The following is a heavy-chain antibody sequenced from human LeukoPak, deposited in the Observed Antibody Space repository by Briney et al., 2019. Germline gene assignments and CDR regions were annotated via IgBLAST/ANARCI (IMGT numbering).Heavy chain of an antibody. CDR3: ARAPVKHVLKKNCSGGSCYLYWFDP. CDR2: MNPNSGNT. J-gene: IGHJ5*02. D-gene: IGHD2-15*01. Sequence: GASVKVSCKASGYTFTSYDINWVRQATGQGLEWMGWMNPNSGNTGYAQKFQGRVTMTRNTSISTAYMELSSPRSEDTAVYYCARAPVKHVLKKNCSGGSCYLYWFDPWGQGTLVTVSS. CDR1: GYTFTSYD. V-gene: IGHV1-8*01.